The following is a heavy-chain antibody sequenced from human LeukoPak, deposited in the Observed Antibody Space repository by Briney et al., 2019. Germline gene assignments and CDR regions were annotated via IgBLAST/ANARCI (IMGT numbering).Heavy chain of an antibody. Sequence: HGESLKISCKGSGYSFTSYWIGWVRQMPGKGLEWMGIIYPGDSDTRYSPSFQGQVTISADKSISTAYLQWSSLKASDTAMYYCARRIAAAVGRYYYYYMDVWGKGTTVTVSS. V-gene: IGHV5-51*01. D-gene: IGHD6-13*01. CDR3: ARRIAAAVGRYYYYYMDV. CDR2: IYPGDSDT. J-gene: IGHJ6*03. CDR1: GYSFTSYW.